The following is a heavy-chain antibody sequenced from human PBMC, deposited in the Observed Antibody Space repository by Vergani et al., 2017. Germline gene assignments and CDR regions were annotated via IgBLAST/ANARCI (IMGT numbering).Heavy chain of an antibody. V-gene: IGHV3-11*01. Sequence: QVQLVESGGGLVKPGGSLRLSCAASGFSFSDHYMTWIRQAPGKGLEWVSYISNSGNTIEYADSVKGRFSISRDNAKSSLFLQMDSLRAEDTAVYYCARDXRYYNNYPGTFDIWGQGSMVTVSS. CDR2: ISNSGNTI. CDR1: GFSFSDHY. J-gene: IGHJ3*02. CDR3: ARDXRYYNNYPGTFDI. D-gene: IGHD5-24*01.